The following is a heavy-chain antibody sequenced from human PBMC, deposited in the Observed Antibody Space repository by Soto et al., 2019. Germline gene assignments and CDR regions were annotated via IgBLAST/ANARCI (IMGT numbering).Heavy chain of an antibody. CDR3: AREEGAAFYSDGMDV. CDR2: INSDGRST. Sequence: VQLVESGGGLVQPGGSLRLSCAASGFTFSSYWMHWVRQAPGKGLVWVSRINSDGRSTSYADSVKGRFTISRDNAKNTLYLHMNSLRAEDTAVYYCAREEGAAFYSDGMDVWGQGTTVTVSS. V-gene: IGHV3-74*01. CDR1: GFTFSSYW. J-gene: IGHJ6*02.